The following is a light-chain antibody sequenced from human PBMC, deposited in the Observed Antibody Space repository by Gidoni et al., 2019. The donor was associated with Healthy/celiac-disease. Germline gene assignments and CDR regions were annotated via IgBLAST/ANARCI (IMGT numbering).Light chain of an antibody. CDR2: AAS. CDR3: PQSYSTPPT. J-gene: IGKJ4*01. CDR1: QSISSY. Sequence: DIQMTQSPSSRSASVGDRVNITCRASQSISSYLNWDQQKPGKAPKLLIYAASSLQSGVPSRFIGRGSGTDFTLTISSLQPADFATYSCPQSYSTPPTFGGGPKVEIK. V-gene: IGKV1-39*01.